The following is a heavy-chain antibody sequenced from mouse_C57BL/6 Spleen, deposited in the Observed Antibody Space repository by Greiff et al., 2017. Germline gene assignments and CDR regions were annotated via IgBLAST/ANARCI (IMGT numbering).Heavy chain of an antibody. CDR1: GYAFSSSW. D-gene: IGHD2-3*01. CDR3: ARERRLLWYFDV. J-gene: IGHJ1*03. Sequence: QVQLQQSGPELVKPGASVKISCKASGYAFSSSWMNWVKQRPGKGLEWIGRFYPGDGDTNYNGKFKGKATLTADKSSSTAYMQLSSLTSEASAVYFCARERRLLWYFDVWGTGTTVTVSS. CDR2: FYPGDGDT. V-gene: IGHV1-82*01.